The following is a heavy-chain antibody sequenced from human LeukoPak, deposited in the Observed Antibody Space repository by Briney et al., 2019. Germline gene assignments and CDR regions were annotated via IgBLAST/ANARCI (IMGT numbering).Heavy chain of an antibody. D-gene: IGHD6-13*01. Sequence: SETLSLTCTVSGGSISSYYWSWVRQPPGKGLEWIGFVYYTGSTNYSPSLKSRVTISVDKSKNQFSLKLSSVTAADTAVYYCARDHAAAAGYFDYWGQGTLVTVSS. V-gene: IGHV4-59*12. CDR2: VYYTGST. J-gene: IGHJ4*02. CDR1: GGSISSYY. CDR3: ARDHAAAAGYFDY.